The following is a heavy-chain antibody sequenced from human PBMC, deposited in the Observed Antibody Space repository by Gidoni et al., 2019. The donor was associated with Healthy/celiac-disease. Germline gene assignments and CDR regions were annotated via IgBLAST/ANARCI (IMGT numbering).Heavy chain of an antibody. CDR2: IYYSGST. V-gene: IGHV4-39*01. Sequence: QLQLQQSGPGLVKPSETLSLPRPLSGCPISSSSYYWGWIRQPPGKGLEWIGSIYYSGSTYYNPSLKSRVTISVDTSKNQFSLKLSSVTAADTAVYYCARQEVGATSPFDYWGQGTLVTVSS. CDR1: GCPISSSSYY. CDR3: ARQEVGATSPFDY. J-gene: IGHJ4*02. D-gene: IGHD1-26*01.